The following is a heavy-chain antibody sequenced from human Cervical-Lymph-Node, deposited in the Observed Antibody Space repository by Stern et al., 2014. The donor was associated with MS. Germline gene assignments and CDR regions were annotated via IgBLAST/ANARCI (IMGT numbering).Heavy chain of an antibody. J-gene: IGHJ5*02. CDR1: GGTFSKFP. Sequence: QVQLGQSGAEVTKPGSSVKVSCKASGGTFSKFPSSWVRKAPGHGLEWMGGLFPVFGPPTYAQDFRGRVTITADVSTSTVYMELSSLRSDDTAVYYCALSSETSDRWYSLGYDLWGQGTLVTVSS. D-gene: IGHD6-13*01. CDR2: LFPVFGPP. CDR3: ALSSETSDRWYSLGYDL. V-gene: IGHV1-69*01.